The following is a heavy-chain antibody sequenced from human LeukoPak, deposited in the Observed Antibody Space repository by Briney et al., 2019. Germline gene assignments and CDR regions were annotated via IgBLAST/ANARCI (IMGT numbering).Heavy chain of an antibody. J-gene: IGHJ4*02. CDR2: INSDGSST. Sequence: GGSLRLSCAASGFTFSSYWMHWVRQAPGKGLVLVSRINSDGSSTSYADSVKGRFTISRDNAKNTLYLQMNSLRAEDTAVYYCARGCSGGSCYRGFLDYWGQGTLVTVSS. V-gene: IGHV3-74*01. D-gene: IGHD2-15*01. CDR1: GFTFSSYW. CDR3: ARGCSGGSCYRGFLDY.